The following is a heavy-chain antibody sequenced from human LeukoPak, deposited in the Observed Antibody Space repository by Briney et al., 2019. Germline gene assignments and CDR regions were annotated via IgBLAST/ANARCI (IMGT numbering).Heavy chain of an antibody. CDR2: IYYSGST. Sequence: PSETLSLTCTVSGGSISSYYWSWIRQPPGKGLEWIGYIYYSGSTNYNPSLKSRVTISVDTSKNQFSLKLNSVTAADTAVYYCARGYDSSGYVYYYYYMDVWGKGTTVTVSS. D-gene: IGHD3-22*01. J-gene: IGHJ6*03. V-gene: IGHV4-59*12. CDR1: GGSISSYY. CDR3: ARGYDSSGYVYYYYYMDV.